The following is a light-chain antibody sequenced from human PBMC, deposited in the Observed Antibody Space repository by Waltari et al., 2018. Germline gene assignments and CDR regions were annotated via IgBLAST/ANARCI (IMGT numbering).Light chain of an antibody. J-gene: IGKJ2*03. CDR1: QSISNY. CDR2: KAS. V-gene: IGKV1-5*03. CDR3: QQYNTYSS. Sequence: DIQMTQSPSTRSACVGDTITITRRASQSISNYLAWYQQKPGKAPKLLIYKASSSGSGVPSRFSGSGSGTEFTLTISSLQPDDFATYYCQQYNTYSSFGQGTKLEIK.